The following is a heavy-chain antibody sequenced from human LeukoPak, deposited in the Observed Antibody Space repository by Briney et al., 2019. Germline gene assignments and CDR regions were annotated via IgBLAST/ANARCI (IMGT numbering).Heavy chain of an antibody. CDR3: ARGGNGYYYGSGSLPHDY. CDR2: INHSGST. J-gene: IGHJ4*02. Sequence: SETLSLTCAVYGGSFSGYHWSWIRQPPGKGLEWIGEINHSGSTTTNPSLKSRVTISVDTSKNQFSLKLSSVTAADTAVYYCARGGNGYYYGSGSLPHDYWGQGTLVTVSS. CDR1: GGSFSGYH. V-gene: IGHV4-34*01. D-gene: IGHD3-10*01.